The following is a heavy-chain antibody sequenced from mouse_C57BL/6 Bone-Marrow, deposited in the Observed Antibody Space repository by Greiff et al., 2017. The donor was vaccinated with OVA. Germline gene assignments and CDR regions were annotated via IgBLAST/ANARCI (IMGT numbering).Heavy chain of an antibody. CDR2: IDPSDSYT. CDR3: ARWAYCSLYYFDY. D-gene: IGHD2-12*01. CDR1: GYTFTSYW. Sequence: QVQLQQPGAELVRPGTSVKLSCKASGYTFTSYWMHWVKQRPGQGLEWIGVIDPSDSYTNYNQKFKGKATLTVDTSSSTAYMQLSSLTSEDSAVYYCARWAYCSLYYFDYWGQGTTLTVSS. J-gene: IGHJ2*01. V-gene: IGHV1-59*01.